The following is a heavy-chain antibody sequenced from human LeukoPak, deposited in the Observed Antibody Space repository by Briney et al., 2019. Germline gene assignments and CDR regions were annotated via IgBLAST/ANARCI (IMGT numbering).Heavy chain of an antibody. V-gene: IGHV3-30*18. J-gene: IGHJ4*02. CDR2: ISYDGSNK. D-gene: IGHD2-2*01. Sequence: GRSLRLSCAASGFTFSSYGMHWVRQAPGKGLEWVAVISYDGSNKYYADSVKGRFTISRDNSKNTLYLQMNSLRAEDTAVYYCAKRGSSTSRPFDYWGQGTLVTVSS. CDR3: AKRGSSTSRPFDY. CDR1: GFTFSSYG.